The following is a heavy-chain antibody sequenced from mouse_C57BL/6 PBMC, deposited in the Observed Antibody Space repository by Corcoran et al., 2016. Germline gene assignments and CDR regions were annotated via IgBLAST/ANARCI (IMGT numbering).Heavy chain of an antibody. CDR1: GYAFSSYW. CDR2: IYPGDGDT. D-gene: IGHD3-1*01. Sequence: QVQLPQSGAELVKPGASVKISCKASGYAFSSYWMNWVKQRPGKGLEWIGQIYPGDGDTNYNGKFKGKATLTADKSSSTAYMQLSSLTSEDSAVYFCARKGVSGYAMDYWGQGTSVTVSS. CDR3: ARKGVSGYAMDY. J-gene: IGHJ4*01. V-gene: IGHV1-80*01.